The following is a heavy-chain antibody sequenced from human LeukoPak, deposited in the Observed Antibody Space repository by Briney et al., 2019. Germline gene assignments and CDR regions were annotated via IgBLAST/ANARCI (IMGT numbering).Heavy chain of an antibody. J-gene: IGHJ4*02. CDR3: ARAHSIAVAADTLDY. CDR1: GGSISSFY. V-gene: IGHV4-59*01. Sequence: KTSETLSLTCTVSGGSISSFYWSWIRQPPGKGLEWIGYIYYSGSTNYNPSLKSRVTISVDTSKNQFSLKLSSVTAADTAVYYCARAHSIAVAADTLDYWGQGTLVTVSS. CDR2: IYYSGST. D-gene: IGHD6-19*01.